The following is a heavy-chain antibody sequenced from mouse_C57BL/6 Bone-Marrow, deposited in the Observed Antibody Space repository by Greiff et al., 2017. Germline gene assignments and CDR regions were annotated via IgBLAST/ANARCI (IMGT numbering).Heavy chain of an antibody. D-gene: IGHD2-5*01. CDR1: GYTFTSYG. CDR2: IYPRSGNT. CDR3: ARFADYSNYLYYAMDY. V-gene: IGHV1-81*01. Sequence: QVHVKQSGAELARPGASVKLSCKASGYTFTSYGISWVKQRTGQGLEWIGEIYPRSGNTYYNEKFKGKATLTADKSSSTAYMELRSLTSEDSAVYFCARFADYSNYLYYAMDYWGQGTSVTVSS. J-gene: IGHJ4*01.